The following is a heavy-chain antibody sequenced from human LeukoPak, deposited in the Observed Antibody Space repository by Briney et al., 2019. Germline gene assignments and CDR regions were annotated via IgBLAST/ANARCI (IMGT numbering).Heavy chain of an antibody. V-gene: IGHV4-59*01. CDR2: IYYSGST. D-gene: IGHD3-16*02. CDR3: ARVNYVWGSYRPQEFDY. CDR1: GGSISSYY. J-gene: IGHJ4*02. Sequence: SETLSLTCTVSGGSISSYYWSWIRQPPGKGLEWIGYIYYSGSTNYNPSLKSQVTISVDTSKNQFSLKLSSVTAADTAVYYCARVNYVWGSYRPQEFDYWGQGTLVTVSS.